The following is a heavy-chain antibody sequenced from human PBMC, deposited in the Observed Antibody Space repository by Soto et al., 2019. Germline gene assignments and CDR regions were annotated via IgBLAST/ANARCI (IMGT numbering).Heavy chain of an antibody. D-gene: IGHD4-4*01. CDR2: IIPILGIA. Sequence: SVKVSCKASGGTLSSYTISWVRQAPGQGLEWMGRIIPILGIANYAQKFQGRVTITADKSTSTAYMELSSLRSEDTAVYYCARGGFYSNYQTAPDYWGQGTLVTVSS. CDR3: ARGGFYSNYQTAPDY. J-gene: IGHJ4*02. CDR1: GGTLSSYT. V-gene: IGHV1-69*02.